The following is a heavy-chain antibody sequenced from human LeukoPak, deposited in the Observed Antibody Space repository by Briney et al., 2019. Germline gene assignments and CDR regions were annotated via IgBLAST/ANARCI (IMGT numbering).Heavy chain of an antibody. Sequence: GGSLRLSRTASGFPFIEYSMNWVRQVPGKGLEWIAYIGIDSGNTKYTDSVRGRFTISADKAKNSLYLQMNSLRVEDTAVYCCARDHNYAFDNWGQGTLVSVAS. J-gene: IGHJ4*02. CDR3: ARDHNYAFDN. CDR2: IGIDSGNT. V-gene: IGHV3-48*01. D-gene: IGHD1-1*01. CDR1: GFPFIEYS.